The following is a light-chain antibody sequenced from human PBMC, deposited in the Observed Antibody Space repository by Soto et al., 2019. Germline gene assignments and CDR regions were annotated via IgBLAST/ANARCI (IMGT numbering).Light chain of an antibody. CDR2: DVF. CDR1: SSDIGSYNA. J-gene: IGLJ3*02. Sequence: QSALTQPRSVSGSPGHSVTISCFGTSSDIGSYNAVSWYQQHPGKAPKLIIFDVFERPSGVPDRFSGSKSGNTASLTVSGLQAEDEADYYCSSYAGSNIYVVFGGGTKLTVL. V-gene: IGLV2-11*01. CDR3: SSYAGSNIYVV.